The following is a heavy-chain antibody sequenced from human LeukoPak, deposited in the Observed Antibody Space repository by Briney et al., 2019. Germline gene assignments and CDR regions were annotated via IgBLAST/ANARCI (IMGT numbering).Heavy chain of an antibody. Sequence: SETLSLTCTVSGGSISSSTYYWGWIRQPPGKGLEWIGSIYYSGSTYYNPSLKSRVTISADTSKNQVSLKLSSVTAADTAVYYCARHPRWYSSGWLYYFDYWGQGTLVTVSS. CDR1: GGSISSSTYY. CDR2: IYYSGST. J-gene: IGHJ4*02. CDR3: ARHPRWYSSGWLYYFDY. V-gene: IGHV4-39*01. D-gene: IGHD6-19*01.